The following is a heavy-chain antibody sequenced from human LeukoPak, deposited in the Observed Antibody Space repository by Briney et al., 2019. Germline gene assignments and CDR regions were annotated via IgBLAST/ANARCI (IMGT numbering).Heavy chain of an antibody. CDR2: IKQDGSEK. CDR1: GFTFSSYW. D-gene: IGHD1-26*01. CDR3: ARDTLLGSAHAFDI. V-gene: IGHV3-7*01. Sequence: GGSLRLSCAASGFTFSSYWMSCVRQAPGKGLEWVANIKQDGSEKYYVDSVKGRFTISRDNAKNSLYLQMNSLRAEDTAVYYCARDTLLGSAHAFDIWGQGTMVTVSS. J-gene: IGHJ3*02.